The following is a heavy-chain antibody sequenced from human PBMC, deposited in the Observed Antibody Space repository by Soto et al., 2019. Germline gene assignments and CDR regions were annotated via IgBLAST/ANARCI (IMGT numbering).Heavy chain of an antibody. Sequence: KPSETLSLTCTVSDDFISSYYWSWIRQPPGKGLEWIGYIYYSGSTNYNPSLKSRVTISVDTSKNQFSLKLSSVTAADTAVYYCARNLQQQQFDYWGQGTLVTVSS. CDR1: DDFISSYY. V-gene: IGHV4-59*01. CDR3: ARNLQQQQFDY. CDR2: IYYSGST. D-gene: IGHD6-13*01. J-gene: IGHJ4*02.